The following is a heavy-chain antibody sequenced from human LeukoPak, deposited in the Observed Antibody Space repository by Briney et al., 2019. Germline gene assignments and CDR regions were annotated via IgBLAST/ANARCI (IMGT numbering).Heavy chain of an antibody. V-gene: IGHV3-30*04. CDR1: GFTFSSYA. D-gene: IGHD1-26*01. CDR3: ARDPYSGSYSADVYYYYMDV. J-gene: IGHJ6*03. CDR2: ISYDGSNK. Sequence: GGSLRLSCAASGFTFSSYAMSWVRQAPGKGLEWVAVISYDGSNKYYADSVKGRFTISRDNAKNSLYLQMNSLTAEDTAVYYCARDPYSGSYSADVYYYYMDVWGKGTTVTVSS.